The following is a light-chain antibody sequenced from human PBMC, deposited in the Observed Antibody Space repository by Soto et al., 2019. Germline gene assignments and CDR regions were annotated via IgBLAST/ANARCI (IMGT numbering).Light chain of an antibody. J-gene: IGLJ1*01. CDR2: DVS. Sequence: LTQPASVSGSPGQSITISCTGTSSDVGGYNYVSWYQQHPGKAPKLMVYDVSNRPSGVSNRFSGSKSGNTASLTISGLQAEDEADYYCSSYTSSSTLSFGTGTKVTVL. CDR3: SSYTSSSTLS. CDR1: SSDVGGYNY. V-gene: IGLV2-14*01.